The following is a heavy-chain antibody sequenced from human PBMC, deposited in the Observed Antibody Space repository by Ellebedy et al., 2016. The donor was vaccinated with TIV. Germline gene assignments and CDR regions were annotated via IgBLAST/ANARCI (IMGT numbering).Heavy chain of an antibody. CDR2: IYYSGST. Sequence: MPSETLSLTCTVSGGSTSSYYWSWIRQPPGKGLEWIGYIYYSGSTNYNPSLKSRVTISVDTSKNQFSLKLSSVTAADTAVYYCARDLTEYCSGGSCYGWFDPWGQGTLVTVSS. V-gene: IGHV4-59*01. J-gene: IGHJ5*02. CDR1: GGSTSSYY. D-gene: IGHD2-15*01. CDR3: ARDLTEYCSGGSCYGWFDP.